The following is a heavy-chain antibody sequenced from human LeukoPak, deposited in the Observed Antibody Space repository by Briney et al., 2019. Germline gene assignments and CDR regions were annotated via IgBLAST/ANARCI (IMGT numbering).Heavy chain of an antibody. CDR3: ARDVNGGYFDY. D-gene: IGHD4-23*01. J-gene: IGHJ4*02. V-gene: IGHV3-7*01. CDR1: GFTFRNYW. CDR2: IDRDGDEK. Sequence: GGSLRLSCEASGFTFRNYWMSWVRRAQGKGPQWVPNIDRDGDEKNYVDSVKGRFNISRDNAKNSVYLQMNSLRVDDMGVYFCARDVNGGYFDYWGQGILVTVSS.